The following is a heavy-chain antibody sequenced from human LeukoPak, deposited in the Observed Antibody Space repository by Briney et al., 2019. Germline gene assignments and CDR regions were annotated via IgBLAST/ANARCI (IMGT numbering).Heavy chain of an antibody. D-gene: IGHD2-15*01. V-gene: IGHV3-53*01. CDR3: ARGGASCSGGSCYPLDAFDI. CDR2: IYRGGST. Sequence: GGSLRLSCAASWFTVSSNYMSWVRQAPGEGGEWVSLIYRGGSTYYADSVKGRFTISRDNSKNTLYLQMNSLRAEDTAVYYCARGGASCSGGSCYPLDAFDIWGQGTMVTVSS. J-gene: IGHJ3*02. CDR1: WFTVSSNY.